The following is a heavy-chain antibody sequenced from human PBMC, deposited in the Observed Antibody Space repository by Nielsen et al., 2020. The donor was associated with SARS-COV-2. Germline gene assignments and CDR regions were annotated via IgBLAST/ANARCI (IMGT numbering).Heavy chain of an antibody. D-gene: IGHD2-15*01. CDR3: ARHSVWGSYCSGGSCYDGMDV. Sequence: SETLSLTCAVYGGSFSGYYWSWIRQPPGKGLEWIGEINHSGSTNYSPSFQGHVTISADKSISTAYLQWSSLKASDTAMYYCARHSVWGSYCSGGSCYDGMDVWGQGTTVTVSS. CDR2: INHSGST. CDR1: GGSFSGYY. V-gene: IGHV4-34*01. J-gene: IGHJ6*02.